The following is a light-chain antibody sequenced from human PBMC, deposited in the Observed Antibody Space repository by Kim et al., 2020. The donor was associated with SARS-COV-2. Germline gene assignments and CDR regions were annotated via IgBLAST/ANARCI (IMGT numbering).Light chain of an antibody. CDR1: SGHSTYN. J-gene: IGLJ3*02. CDR2: LEYTGSY. Sequence: VKLTCTLSSGHSTYNIAWHQQQPGKAPRYLMRLEYTGSYNKGSGVPDRFSGSSSGADRYLTISDLQSEDEADYYCETWDSNTPRVFGGGTKLTVL. CDR3: ETWDSNTPRV. V-gene: IGLV4-60*03.